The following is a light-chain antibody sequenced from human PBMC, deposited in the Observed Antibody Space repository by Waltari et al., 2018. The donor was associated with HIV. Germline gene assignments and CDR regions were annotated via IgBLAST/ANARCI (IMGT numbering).Light chain of an antibody. CDR2: DHN. V-gene: IGLV1-40*01. CDR3: QSYDNTLTGYV. J-gene: IGLJ1*01. Sequence: QSVLTQPPSVSGAPGQRVTISCTGSNSNIGAPYGVHWYQQLAATAPKLLLMDHNKRPAGVPARDSGTKCGTSASLAITGLQAEDEADYFCQSYDNTLTGYVFGGGTRVTVL. CDR1: NSNIGAPYG.